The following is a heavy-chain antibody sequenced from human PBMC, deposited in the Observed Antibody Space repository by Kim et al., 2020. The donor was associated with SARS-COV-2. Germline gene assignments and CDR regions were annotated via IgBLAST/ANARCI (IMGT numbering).Heavy chain of an antibody. CDR2: ISSRSYSI. J-gene: IGHJ6*02. CDR1: GFAFGDYY. D-gene: IGHD6-13*01. V-gene: IGHV3-11*06. CDR3: ARDGGGLAAALDV. Sequence: GGSLRLSCAASGFAFGDYYMSWIRQAPGKGLEWVSYISSRSYSIHYKDVVKGRFTVSRDNSQRLLFLDMNSLTADDTAVYFCARDGGGLAAALDVWGQGTTVNVSS.